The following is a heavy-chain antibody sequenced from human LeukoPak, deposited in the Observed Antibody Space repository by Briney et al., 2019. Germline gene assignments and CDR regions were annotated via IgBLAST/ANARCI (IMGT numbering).Heavy chain of an antibody. V-gene: IGHV4-4*07. Sequence: KTSETLSLTCTVSGGSISSYYWSWIRQPAGKGLEWIGRIYTSGSTNYNPSLKSRVTMSADTSKNQFSLKPSSVTAADTAVYYCARDYDFWSGYYLGGSWNWFDPWGQGTLVTVSS. J-gene: IGHJ5*02. CDR2: IYTSGST. CDR1: GGSISSYY. CDR3: ARDYDFWSGYYLGGSWNWFDP. D-gene: IGHD3-3*01.